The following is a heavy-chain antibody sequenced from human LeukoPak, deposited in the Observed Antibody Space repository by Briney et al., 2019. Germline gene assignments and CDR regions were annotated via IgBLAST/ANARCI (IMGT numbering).Heavy chain of an antibody. CDR1: GYTFTSYG. D-gene: IGHD3-9*01. J-gene: IGHJ4*02. CDR2: ISAYNGNT. CDR3: ARDFQYDILTGLGY. Sequence: ASVKVSCKASGYTFTSYGISWVRQAPGQGLEWMGWISAYNGNTNYAQKLQGRVTMTTDTSTSTAYMELRSLRSDDTAVYYCARDFQYDILTGLGYWGQGTLVTVSS. V-gene: IGHV1-18*01.